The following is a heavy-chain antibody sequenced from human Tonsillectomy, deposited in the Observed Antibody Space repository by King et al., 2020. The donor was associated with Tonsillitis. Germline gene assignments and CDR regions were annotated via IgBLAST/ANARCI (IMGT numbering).Heavy chain of an antibody. J-gene: IGHJ4*02. D-gene: IGHD3-22*01. CDR3: ARDLHFSDSPYDF. CDR2: ISSIGTTI. Sequence: VQLVESGGGLVQPGGSLRLSCAASGFTFSIYEIHWVRQAPGKGPEWIAYISSIGTTIYYADSVKGRFTISTDNAKNSLYLEMNSLRAEDTAVYYCARDLHFSDSPYDFWGQGTMVTVSS. V-gene: IGHV3-48*03. CDR1: GFTFSIYE.